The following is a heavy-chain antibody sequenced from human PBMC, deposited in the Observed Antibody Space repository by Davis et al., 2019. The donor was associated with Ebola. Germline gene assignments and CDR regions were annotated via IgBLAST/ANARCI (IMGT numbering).Heavy chain of an antibody. CDR2: ISYDGSDK. CDR3: AKDERWDYYGSGHYYYAMNV. CDR1: GFSFSSYG. J-gene: IGHJ6*04. V-gene: IGHV3-30*18. Sequence: GGSLRLSCTASGFSFSSYGMHWVRQAPGKGLEWVAVISYDGSDKYYADSVKGRFTISRDNSKDTLFLQVNSLRPEDTAVYYCAKDERWDYYGSGHYYYAMNVWGKGTTVTVSS. D-gene: IGHD3-10*01.